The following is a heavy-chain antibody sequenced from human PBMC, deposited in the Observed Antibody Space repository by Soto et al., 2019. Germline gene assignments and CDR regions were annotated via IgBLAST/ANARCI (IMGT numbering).Heavy chain of an antibody. V-gene: IGHV4-4*02. CDR2: IYHSGSN. CDR1: GGAISSSNC. D-gene: IGHD2-21*02. Sequence: QVQLQESGPGLLKPSGPLSLTCAVSGGAISSSNCWSWVRHPQGKGLAWIGEIYHSGSNTYNPSLMCRVIISVEESRNQFLLQLSSVVAADEAVSFGARAARTAPWFDPWGQGPLVTVSS. CDR3: ARAARTAPWFDP. J-gene: IGHJ5*02.